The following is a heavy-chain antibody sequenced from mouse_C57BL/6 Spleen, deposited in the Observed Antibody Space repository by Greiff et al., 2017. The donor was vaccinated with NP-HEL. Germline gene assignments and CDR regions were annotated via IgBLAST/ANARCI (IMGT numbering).Heavy chain of an antibody. CDR2: IDPSDSYT. J-gene: IGHJ4*01. V-gene: IGHV1-69*01. D-gene: IGHD2-4*01. CDR1: GYTFTSYW. Sequence: QVQLKQPGAELVMPGASVKLSCKASGYTFTSYWMHWVKQRPGQGLEWIGEIDPSDSYTNYNQKFKGKSTLTVDKSPSTAYMQLSSLTSEDSAVYYCARYDYDARAYAMDYWGQGTSVTVSS. CDR3: ARYDYDARAYAMDY.